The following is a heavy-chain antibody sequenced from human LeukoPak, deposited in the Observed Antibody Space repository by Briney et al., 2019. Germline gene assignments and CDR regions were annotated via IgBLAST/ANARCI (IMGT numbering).Heavy chain of an antibody. CDR2: IWYDGSNK. J-gene: IGHJ4*02. Sequence: PGGSLRLSCAASGFTFSSYGMHWVRLAPGKGLEWVAVIWYDGSNKYYADSVKGRFTISRDNSKNTLYLQMNSLRAEDTAVYYCARDYGDYASHFDYWGQGTLVTVSS. D-gene: IGHD4-17*01. CDR1: GFTFSSYG. V-gene: IGHV3-33*01. CDR3: ARDYGDYASHFDY.